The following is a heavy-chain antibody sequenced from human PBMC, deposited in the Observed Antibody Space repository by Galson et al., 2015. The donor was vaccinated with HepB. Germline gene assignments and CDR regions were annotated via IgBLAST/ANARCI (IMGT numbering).Heavy chain of an antibody. V-gene: IGHV3-21*01. CDR3: ARGKGYCSSTSCYSHPDY. J-gene: IGHJ4*02. CDR2: ISSSSSYI. CDR1: GFTFSSYS. Sequence: SLRLSCAASGFTFSSYSMNWVRQAPGKGLEWVSSISSSSSYIYYADSVKGRFTISRDNAKNSLYLQMNSLRAEDTAVYYCARGKGYCSSTSCYSHPDYWGQGTLVTVSS. D-gene: IGHD2-2*01.